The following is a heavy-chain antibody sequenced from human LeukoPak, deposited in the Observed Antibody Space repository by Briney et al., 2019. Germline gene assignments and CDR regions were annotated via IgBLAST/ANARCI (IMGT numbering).Heavy chain of an antibody. CDR2: MFYSGNT. D-gene: IGHD5-12*01. Sequence: ASETLSLTCTVSGASITSYHWSWIWQPAGKGLEWIGRMFYSGNTDYNPSLKSRLTMSIDTSKNQFSLKLGSVTAADTAVYYCVRLGYSGYEEPAEGYFDSWGQGTLVTVSS. CDR1: GASITSYH. V-gene: IGHV4-4*07. J-gene: IGHJ4*02. CDR3: VRLGYSGYEEPAEGYFDS.